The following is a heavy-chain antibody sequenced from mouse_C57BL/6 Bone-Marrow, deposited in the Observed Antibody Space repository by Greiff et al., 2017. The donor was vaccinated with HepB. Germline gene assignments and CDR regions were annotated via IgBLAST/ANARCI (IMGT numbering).Heavy chain of an antibody. Sequence: QVQLKESGAELVKPGASVKISCKASGYAFSSYWMNWVKQRPGKGLEWIGQIYPGDGDTNYNGKFKGKATLTADKSSSTAYMQLSSLTSEDSAVYFCARDDYDPFAYWGQGTLVTVSA. CDR2: IYPGDGDT. V-gene: IGHV1-80*01. CDR3: ARDDYDPFAY. CDR1: GYAFSSYW. J-gene: IGHJ3*01. D-gene: IGHD2-4*01.